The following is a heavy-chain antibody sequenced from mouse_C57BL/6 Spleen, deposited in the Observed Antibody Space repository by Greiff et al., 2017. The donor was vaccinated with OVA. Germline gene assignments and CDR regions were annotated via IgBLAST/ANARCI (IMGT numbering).Heavy chain of an antibody. Sequence: EVKLQESGPELVKPGASVKISCKASGYSFTGYYMNWVKQSPEKSLEWIGEINPSTGGTTYNQKFKAKATLTVDKSSSTAYMQLKSLTSEDSAVYYCARRGYYGNLDYWGQGTTLTVSS. CDR1: GYSFTGYY. CDR3: ARRGYYGNLDY. CDR2: INPSTGGT. J-gene: IGHJ2*01. D-gene: IGHD2-1*01. V-gene: IGHV1-42*01.